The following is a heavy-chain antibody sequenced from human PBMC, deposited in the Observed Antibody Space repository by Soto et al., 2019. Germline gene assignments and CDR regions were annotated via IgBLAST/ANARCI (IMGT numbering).Heavy chain of an antibody. V-gene: IGHV1-69*04. CDR3: ARDSWQPEVTFDI. CDR1: GGTFSSYA. D-gene: IGHD3-22*01. J-gene: IGHJ3*02. Sequence: ASVKVSCKASGGTFSSYAISWVRQAPGQGLEWMGRIIPILGIANYAQKFQGRVTITADKSTSTAYMELSSLRSEDTAVYYCARDSWQPEVTFDIWGQGTMVTVSS. CDR2: IIPILGIA.